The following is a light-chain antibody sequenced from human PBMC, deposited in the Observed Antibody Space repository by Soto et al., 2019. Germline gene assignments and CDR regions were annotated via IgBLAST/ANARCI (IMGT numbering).Light chain of an antibody. J-gene: IGLJ1*01. CDR3: CSYAGSYTLYV. Sequence: ALTQPRSVSGSPGQSVTISCTGTSSDVGGYNYVSWYQQHPGKAPKLMIYDVSKRPSGVPDRFSGSKSGNTASLTITGLQAEDEADYYCCSYAGSYTLYVFGTGTKLTVL. CDR2: DVS. V-gene: IGLV2-11*01. CDR1: SSDVGGYNY.